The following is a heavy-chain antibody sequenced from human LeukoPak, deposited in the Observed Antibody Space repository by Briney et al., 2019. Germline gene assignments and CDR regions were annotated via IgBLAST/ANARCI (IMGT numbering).Heavy chain of an antibody. CDR2: IYYSGST. V-gene: IGHV4-31*03. D-gene: IGHD3-3*01. Sequence: SETLSLTCTVSGGSISSGGYYWSWIRQHPGKGLEWIGYIYYSGSTYYNPSLKSRVTISVDTSKNQFSLKLSSVTAADTAVYYCARGTYYDFWSGYGFDYWGQGTLVTVSS. CDR1: GGSISSGGYY. J-gene: IGHJ4*02. CDR3: ARGTYYDFWSGYGFDY.